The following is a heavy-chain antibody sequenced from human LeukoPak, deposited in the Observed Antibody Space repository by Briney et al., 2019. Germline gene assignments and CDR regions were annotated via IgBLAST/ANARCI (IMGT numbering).Heavy chain of an antibody. V-gene: IGHV1-46*01. J-gene: IGHJ4*02. CDR1: GYSFTNYY. CDR3: ATYTQSGAQGVSDY. D-gene: IGHD3-10*01. CDR2: IHPNDGDT. Sequence: ASVKVSFTASGYSFTNYYMHWVRQAPGQGLEWMGLIHPNDGDTKYAQEFQDRVTMTRDTSTSTVYMELSSLRSEDTAVYYCATYTQSGAQGVSDYWGQGTLVTVSS.